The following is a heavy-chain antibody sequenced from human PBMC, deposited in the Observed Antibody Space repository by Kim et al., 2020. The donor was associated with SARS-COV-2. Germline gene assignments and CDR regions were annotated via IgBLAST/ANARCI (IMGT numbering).Heavy chain of an antibody. CDR3: AKRPADYYDSSGYGDY. V-gene: IGHV3-23*01. CDR2: ISGSGGST. D-gene: IGHD3-22*01. CDR1: GFTFSSYA. J-gene: IGHJ4*02. Sequence: GGSLRLSCAASGFTFSSYAMSWVRQAPGKGLEWVSAISGSGGSTYYADSVKGRFTISRDNSKNTLYLQMNSLRAEDTAVYYCAKRPADYYDSSGYGDYWGQGTLVTVSS.